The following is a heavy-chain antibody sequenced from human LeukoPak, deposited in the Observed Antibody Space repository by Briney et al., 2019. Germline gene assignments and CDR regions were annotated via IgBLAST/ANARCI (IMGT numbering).Heavy chain of an antibody. CDR2: IYYSGST. Sequence: SETLSLTCTVSGGSISSYYWSWIRQPPGKGLEWIGYIYYSGSTNYNPSPKSRVTISVDTSKNQFSLRLTSVTAADTAVYYCARFSQYSDSTYHDLDYWGQGTLVSVSS. D-gene: IGHD3-22*01. J-gene: IGHJ4*02. CDR3: ARFSQYSDSTYHDLDY. V-gene: IGHV4-59*01. CDR1: GGSISSYY.